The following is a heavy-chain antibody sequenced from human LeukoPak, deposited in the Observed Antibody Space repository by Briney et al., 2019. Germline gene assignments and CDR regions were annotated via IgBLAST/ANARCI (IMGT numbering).Heavy chain of an antibody. J-gene: IGHJ6*04. CDR2: IIPIFGTA. D-gene: IGHD6-13*01. Sequence: ASVKVSCKASGGTFSSYAISWVRQAPGQGLEWMARIIPIFGTANYAQKFLGRVTITADKSTSTAYMELSSLRSEDTAVYYCARDLEQQLVRPDYYYGMDVWGKGTTVTVSS. CDR3: ARDLEQQLVRPDYYYGMDV. CDR1: GGTFSSYA. V-gene: IGHV1-69*06.